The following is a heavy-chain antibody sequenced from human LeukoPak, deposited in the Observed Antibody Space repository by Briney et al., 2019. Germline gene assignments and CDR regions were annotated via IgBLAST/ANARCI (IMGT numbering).Heavy chain of an antibody. CDR2: IYYSGST. V-gene: IGHV4-59*08. J-gene: IGHJ4*02. Sequence: SETLSLTCTVSGGSISSYYWSWLRQPPGKGLERIGYIYYSGSTNYNPSLKSRVTISGDTSTNQFSLKLSSVTAADTAVYYCARYISSVGYFDSWGQGTLVTVSS. CDR3: ARYISSVGYFDS. D-gene: IGHD6-6*01. CDR1: GGSISSYY.